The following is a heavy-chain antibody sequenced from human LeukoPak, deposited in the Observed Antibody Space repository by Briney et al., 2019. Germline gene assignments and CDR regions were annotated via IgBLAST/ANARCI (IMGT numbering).Heavy chain of an antibody. CDR2: ISGSGGST. CDR1: GFTFSSYA. CDR3: ARKGFDFWSGRTDY. Sequence: GGSLRLSCAASGFTFSSYAMSWVRQAPGKGLEWVSAISGSGGSTYYADSVKGRFTISRDNSKNTLYLQMNSLRAEDTAVYYCARKGFDFWSGRTDYWGQGTLVTVSS. J-gene: IGHJ4*02. D-gene: IGHD3-3*01. V-gene: IGHV3-23*01.